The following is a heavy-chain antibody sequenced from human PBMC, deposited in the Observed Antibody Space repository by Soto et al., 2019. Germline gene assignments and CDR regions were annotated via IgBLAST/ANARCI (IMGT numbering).Heavy chain of an antibody. CDR3: ARHVEYSSGWYTGKWFDP. CDR1: GGSLSSYY. V-gene: IGHV4-59*08. CDR2: IYYSGST. J-gene: IGHJ5*02. Sequence: PSETLSLPCTVSGGSLSSYYWSWIPQPPGKGLEWIGYIYYSGSTNYKPSLKSRVTISVDTSKNQFSLKLSSVTAADTAVYYCARHVEYSSGWYTGKWFDPWGQGTLVTVSS. D-gene: IGHD6-19*01.